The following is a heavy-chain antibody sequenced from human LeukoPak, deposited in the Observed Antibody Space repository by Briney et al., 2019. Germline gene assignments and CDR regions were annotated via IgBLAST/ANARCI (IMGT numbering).Heavy chain of an antibody. CDR3: TTNTAPDYYASGSYYNVI. J-gene: IGHJ4*02. V-gene: IGHV3-15*01. Sequence: GGSLRLSCAASGFTFSNAWMNWVRQAPGKGLEWVGRIKRKIDDVTTDYAAPVKGRFTISKEDSKNTLYLQMNSLKTEDTAVYYCTTNTAPDYYASGSYYNVIWGQGTLVTVSS. CDR2: IKRKIDDVTT. CDR1: GFTFSNAW. D-gene: IGHD3-10*01.